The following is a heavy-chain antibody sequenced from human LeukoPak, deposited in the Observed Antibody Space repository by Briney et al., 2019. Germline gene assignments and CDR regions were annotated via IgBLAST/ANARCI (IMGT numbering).Heavy chain of an antibody. D-gene: IGHD6-13*01. J-gene: IGHJ4*02. CDR1: GGSISSYY. Sequence: PSETLSLTCTVPGGSISSYYWSWIRQPAGKGLEWIGRIYTSGSTNYNPSLKSRVTMSVDTSKNQLSLKLSSVTAADTAVYYCARDVNRGSSWAFDYWGQGTLVSVSS. CDR2: IYTSGST. V-gene: IGHV4-4*07. CDR3: ARDVNRGSSWAFDY.